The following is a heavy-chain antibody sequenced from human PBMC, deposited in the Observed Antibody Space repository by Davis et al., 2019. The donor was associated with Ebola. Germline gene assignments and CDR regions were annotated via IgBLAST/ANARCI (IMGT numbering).Heavy chain of an antibody. D-gene: IGHD2-21*01. J-gene: IGHJ6*02. CDR2: TISDGNHT. V-gene: IGHV3-74*01. CDR1: GFTFSNYW. Sequence: GESLKISCAASGFTFSNYWMHWVRQAPGKGLEWVSRTISDGNHTAYADSVKGRFTMSRDNAKNTLYLQMNSLRAEDTAMYYCGRVIGIPGISMDVWGQGTTVSVSS. CDR3: GRVIGIPGISMDV.